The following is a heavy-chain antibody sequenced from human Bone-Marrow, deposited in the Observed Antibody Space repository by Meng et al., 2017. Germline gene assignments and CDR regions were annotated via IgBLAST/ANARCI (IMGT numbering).Heavy chain of an antibody. D-gene: IGHD6-13*01. V-gene: IGHV3-9*01. Sequence: GGSLRLSCAAAGFTFDDYVMHWVRQAPGKGLEWVSGVSWNSGSIHYGDSVKGRFTISRDNARNSLYLQMNSLRAEDTAVYYCARDTPTPYSSSWYYYYGMDVWGQGTTVTVSS. CDR1: GFTFDDYV. CDR3: ARDTPTPYSSSWYYYYGMDV. CDR2: VSWNSGSI. J-gene: IGHJ6*02.